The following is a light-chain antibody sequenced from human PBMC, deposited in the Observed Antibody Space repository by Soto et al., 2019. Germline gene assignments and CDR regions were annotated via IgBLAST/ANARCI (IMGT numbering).Light chain of an antibody. CDR2: EVT. CDR1: TSDVGRYDY. J-gene: IGLJ3*02. Sequence: QSALTQPASVSGSPGQSITISCTGTTSDVGRYDYVSWYQQHPGKAPKLVIFEVTRRPSESSNRFSGSKSGNTASLTISGLQAEDEADYYCCSHVGRSTLLFGGGTKLTVL. V-gene: IGLV2-23*02. CDR3: CSHVGRSTLL.